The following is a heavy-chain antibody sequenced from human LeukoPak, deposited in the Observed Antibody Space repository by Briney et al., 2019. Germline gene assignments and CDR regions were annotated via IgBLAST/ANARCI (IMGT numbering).Heavy chain of an antibody. V-gene: IGHV4-34*01. CDR1: GGSFSGYY. CDR3: ARVVYSGYDFRGAMDV. D-gene: IGHD5-12*01. Sequence: SETLSLTCAVYGGSFSGYYWSWIRQPPGKGLEWVGEINHSGSTNYNPSLKSRVTISVDTSKNQFSLKLSSVTAADTAVYYCARVVYSGYDFRGAMDVWGKGTTVTVSS. CDR2: INHSGST. J-gene: IGHJ6*03.